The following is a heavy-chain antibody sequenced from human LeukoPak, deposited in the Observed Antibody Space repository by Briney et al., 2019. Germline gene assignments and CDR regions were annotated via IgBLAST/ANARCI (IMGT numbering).Heavy chain of an antibody. CDR1: GYTFTGYY. CDR3: ARMDDNYDFWSGYFDSYFDY. CDR2: INPNSGGT. V-gene: IGHV1-2*02. J-gene: IGHJ4*02. Sequence: ASVKVSCKASGYTFTGYYMHWVRQAPGQGLEWMGWINPNSGGTNYAQKFQGRVTMARDTSISTAYMELSRLRSDDTAVYYCARMDDNYDFWSGYFDSYFDYWGQGTLVTASS. D-gene: IGHD3-3*01.